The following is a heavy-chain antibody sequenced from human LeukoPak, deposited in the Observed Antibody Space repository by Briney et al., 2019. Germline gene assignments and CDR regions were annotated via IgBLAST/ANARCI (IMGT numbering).Heavy chain of an antibody. J-gene: IGHJ3*02. Sequence: SETLSLTCTVSGGSISFYYWSWIRQPPGKGLEWIGYFYYSGSTNYNPSLKSRVSISVDTAKSQFSLKLRSVTAADTAVYYCASLGGYSAALDIWGQGTMVTVSS. CDR2: FYYSGST. D-gene: IGHD3-16*01. V-gene: IGHV4-59*01. CDR3: ASLGGYSAALDI. CDR1: GGSISFYY.